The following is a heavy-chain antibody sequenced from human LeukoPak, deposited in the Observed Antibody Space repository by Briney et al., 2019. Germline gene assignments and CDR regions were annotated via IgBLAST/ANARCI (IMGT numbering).Heavy chain of an antibody. CDR1: GFTFSSYG. Sequence: GGSLRLSCAASGFTFSSYGMHWVRQAPGKGLEWVAVIWYDGSNKYYADSVKGRFTISRDNSKNTLYLQMNSLRAEDTAVYYCARDEGGYGPDYWGQGTLVTVSS. CDR2: IWYDGSNK. D-gene: IGHD5-12*01. V-gene: IGHV3-33*01. J-gene: IGHJ4*02. CDR3: ARDEGGYGPDY.